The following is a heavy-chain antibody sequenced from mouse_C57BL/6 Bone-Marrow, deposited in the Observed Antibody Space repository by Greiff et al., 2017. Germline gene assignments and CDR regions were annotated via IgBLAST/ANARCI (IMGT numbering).Heavy chain of an antibody. Sequence: QVQLQQPGAELVMPGASVKLSCKASGYTFTSYRMHWVQQRPGQGLEWIGEIDPSDSYTNYNQKVKGKSTLTVDKSSSTAYMQLSSLTSEDSAVYYCARTGFDYWGQGTTLTVSS. V-gene: IGHV1-69*01. CDR2: IDPSDSYT. CDR1: GYTFTSYR. D-gene: IGHD4-1*01. J-gene: IGHJ2*01. CDR3: ARTGFDY.